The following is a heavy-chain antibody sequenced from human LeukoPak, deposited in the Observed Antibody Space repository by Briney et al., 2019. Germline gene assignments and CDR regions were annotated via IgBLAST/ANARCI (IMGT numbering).Heavy chain of an antibody. J-gene: IGHJ4*02. CDR2: IYYGGST. V-gene: IGHV4-59*01. D-gene: IGHD6-13*01. CDR3: ARAGRGQSYSSSWSY. Sequence: SETLSLTCTVSGGSISSYYWSWIRQPPGKGLEWIGYIYYGGSTNYNPSLKSRVTISVDTSKNQFSLKLSSVTAADTAVYYCARAGRGQSYSSSWSYWGQGTLVTVSS. CDR1: GGSISSYY.